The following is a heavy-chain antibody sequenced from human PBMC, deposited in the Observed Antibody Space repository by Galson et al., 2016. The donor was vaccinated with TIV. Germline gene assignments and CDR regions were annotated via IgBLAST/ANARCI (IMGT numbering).Heavy chain of an antibody. D-gene: IGHD1-26*01. CDR1: GESYTGHY. J-gene: IGHJ6*02. Sequence: LSLTCAVYGESYTGHYWAWIRQTPGEGLEWIGEINHRGETHYKSSLESRVSISMDTSKNQFSLSLTSVTAADTGLYFCARGRLVPRRTDYYYALGVWGQGTTVTVSS. V-gene: IGHV4-34*01. CDR2: INHRGET. CDR3: ARGRLVPRRTDYYYALGV.